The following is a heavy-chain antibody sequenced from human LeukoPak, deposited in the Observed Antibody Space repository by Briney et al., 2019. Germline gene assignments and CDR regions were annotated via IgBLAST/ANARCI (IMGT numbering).Heavy chain of an antibody. CDR2: INHSGST. CDR1: GGSFSGYY. V-gene: IGHV4-34*01. J-gene: IGHJ5*02. CDR3: ARGSSVAHPYNWFDP. Sequence: PSETLSLTCAVYGGSFSGYYWSWIRQPPGKGLEWIGEINHSGSTNYNPSLKSRVTISVDTSKNQFSLKLSSVTAADTAVYYCARGSSVAHPYNWFDPWGQGTLVTVSS. D-gene: IGHD6-19*01.